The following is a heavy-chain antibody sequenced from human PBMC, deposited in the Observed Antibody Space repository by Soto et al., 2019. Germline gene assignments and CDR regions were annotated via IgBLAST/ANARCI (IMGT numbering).Heavy chain of an antibody. J-gene: IGHJ6*02. CDR1: GFTFSSYA. D-gene: IGHD4-4*01. V-gene: IGHV3-30-3*01. CDR2: ISYDGSNK. Sequence: QVQLVESGGGVVQPGRSLRLSCAASGFTFSSYAMHWVRQAPGKGLEWVADISYDGSNKYYADSVKGRFTISRDNSKNTLYLQMNSLRAEDTAVYYCAREGASIRTHYYYYGMDVWGQGTTVTVSS. CDR3: AREGASIRTHYYYYGMDV.